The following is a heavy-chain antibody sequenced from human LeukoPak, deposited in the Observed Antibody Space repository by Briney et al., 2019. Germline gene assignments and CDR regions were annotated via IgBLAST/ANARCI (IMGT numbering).Heavy chain of an antibody. D-gene: IGHD3-10*01. CDR1: GGSISSGSYY. CDR3: ARVAMVRGVICYFDY. CDR2: IYTSGST. V-gene: IGHV4-61*02. Sequence: PSQTLSLTCTVSGGSISSGSYYWSWLRQPAGKGLEWIGRIYTSGSTNYNPSLKSRVTISVDTSKNQFSWKLSSVTAADTAVYYGARVAMVRGVICYFDYWGQGTLVTVSS. J-gene: IGHJ4*02.